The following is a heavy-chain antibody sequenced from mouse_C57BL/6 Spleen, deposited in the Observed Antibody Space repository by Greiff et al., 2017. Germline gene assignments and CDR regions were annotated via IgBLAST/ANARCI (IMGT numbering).Heavy chain of an antibody. CDR3: AKGAYGNYERDYCVY. CDR1: GYTFTSYW. V-gene: IGHV1-52*01. D-gene: IGHD2-1*01. J-gene: IGHJ2*01. Sequence: QVQLQQPGAELVRPGSSVKLSCKASGYTFTSYWMHWVKQRPIQGLEWICNIDPSDSETHSNQKFKDKATLTVDKSSSTAYMQLSSLTSEDSAVYYCAKGAYGNYERDYCVYWGQGTTLTVSS. CDR2: IDPSDSET.